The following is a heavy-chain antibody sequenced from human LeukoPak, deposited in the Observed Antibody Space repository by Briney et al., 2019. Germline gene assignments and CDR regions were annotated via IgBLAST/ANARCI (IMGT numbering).Heavy chain of an antibody. Sequence: KSSETLSLTCTVSGYSISTGYYWGWIRQPPGKGLDWIGDIYHSGNTYYNPSLKSRVTISLDTSKNQFSLKLSSVTAADTAVYYCARVVQRELRYFDWLLPHPPDYYYYMDVWGKGTTVTVSS. CDR3: ARVVQRELRYFDWLLPHPPDYYYYMDV. V-gene: IGHV4-38-2*02. CDR1: GYSISTGYY. D-gene: IGHD3-9*01. CDR2: IYHSGNT. J-gene: IGHJ6*03.